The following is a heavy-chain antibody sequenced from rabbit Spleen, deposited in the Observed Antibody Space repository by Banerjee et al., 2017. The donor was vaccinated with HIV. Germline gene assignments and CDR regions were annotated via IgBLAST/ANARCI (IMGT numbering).Heavy chain of an antibody. CDR3: ARDAGTSFSTYGMDL. CDR2: AYAGSSGST. D-gene: IGHD8-1*01. V-gene: IGHV1S45*01. Sequence: QEQVEESGGDLVQPEGSLTLTCTASGFSFSDRDVMCWVRQAPGKGLEWVACAYAGSSGSTYSATWARGRFTISKTSSTTVTLQMTSLTAADTATYFCARDAGTSFSTYGMDLWGPGTLVTVS. J-gene: IGHJ6*01. CDR1: GFSFSDRDV.